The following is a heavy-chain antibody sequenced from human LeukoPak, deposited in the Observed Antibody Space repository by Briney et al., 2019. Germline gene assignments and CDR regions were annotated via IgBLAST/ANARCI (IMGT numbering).Heavy chain of an antibody. Sequence: PSQTLSLTCTVSGGSIRSDDYYWSWIRQPPGKGLEWIGHITYSGSTDYSPSLESRVSISVDTSKNQFSLSLNSVTVADTAVYYCARGGVGGYDYFDSWGQGTLVTVSS. J-gene: IGHJ4*02. CDR3: ARGGVGGYDYFDS. V-gene: IGHV4-30-4*01. CDR2: ITYSGST. CDR1: GGSIRSDDYY. D-gene: IGHD5-12*01.